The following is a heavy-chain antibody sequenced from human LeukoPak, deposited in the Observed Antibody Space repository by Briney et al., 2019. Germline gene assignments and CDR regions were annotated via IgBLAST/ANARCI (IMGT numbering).Heavy chain of an antibody. D-gene: IGHD5-12*01. CDR2: IYTSGST. J-gene: IGHJ6*02. V-gene: IGHV4-61*02. CDR1: GGSISSGSYY. CDR3: ARSLGVTITQYGMDV. Sequence: SETLSLTCTVSGGSISSGSYYWSWIRQPAGKGLEWIGRIYTSGSTNYNPSLKSRVTISVDTSKNQFSLKLSSVTAADTAVYYCARSLGVTITQYGMDVWGQGATVTVSS.